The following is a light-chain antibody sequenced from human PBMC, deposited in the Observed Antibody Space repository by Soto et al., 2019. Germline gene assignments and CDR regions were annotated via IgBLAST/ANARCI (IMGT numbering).Light chain of an antibody. CDR1: SSDVGAYKY. J-gene: IGLJ3*02. Sequence: QSALTQPPSASGSPGQSVPISCTGTSSDVGAYKYVSWYQQYPGKAPKLMIYEVTKRPSGVPYRFSGSKSGNTASLTVSGLQAEDEADYYCTSYVGNDIWVFGGGTKVTVL. CDR3: TSYVGNDIWV. CDR2: EVT. V-gene: IGLV2-8*01.